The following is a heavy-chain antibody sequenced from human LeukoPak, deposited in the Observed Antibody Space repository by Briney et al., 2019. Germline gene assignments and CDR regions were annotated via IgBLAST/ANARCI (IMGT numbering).Heavy chain of an antibody. Sequence: PGGSLRLSCAASGFTFSSYEMNWVRQAPGKGLEWVSYISSSGSTIYYADSVKGRFTISRDNAKNSLYLQMNSLRAEDTAVYYCARQPGSYGFYYYYMDVWGKGTTVTISS. J-gene: IGHJ6*03. D-gene: IGHD5-18*01. CDR1: GFTFSSYE. CDR2: ISSSGSTI. V-gene: IGHV3-48*03. CDR3: ARQPGSYGFYYYYMDV.